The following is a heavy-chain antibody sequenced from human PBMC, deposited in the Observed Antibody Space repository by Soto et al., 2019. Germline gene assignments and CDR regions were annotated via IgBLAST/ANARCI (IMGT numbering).Heavy chain of an antibody. V-gene: IGHV4-4*02. Sequence: QVQLQESGPGLVKPSGTLSLTCAVSGGSISSSNWWSWVRQPPGKGREWIGEIYHSGSTNYNPSLKSRVTSSVDKAKNQFSLNLSSVTAADTAVYYCAGGITDILTGYYIDYWCQGTLVTVSS. CDR1: GGSISSSNW. CDR3: AGGITDILTGYYIDY. D-gene: IGHD3-9*01. J-gene: IGHJ4*02. CDR2: IYHSGST.